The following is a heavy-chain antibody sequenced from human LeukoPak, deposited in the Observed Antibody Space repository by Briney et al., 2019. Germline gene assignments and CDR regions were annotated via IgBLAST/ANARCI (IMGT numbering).Heavy chain of an antibody. D-gene: IGHD6-6*01. V-gene: IGHV3-21*04. CDR3: AKYSSSRGLWEEFDY. Sequence: GGSLRLSCAASGFTFSSYSMNWVRQAPGKGLEWVSSISSSSSYIYYADSVKGRFTISRDNSKNTLYLQMNSLRAEDTAVYYCAKYSSSRGLWEEFDYWGQGTLVTVSS. J-gene: IGHJ4*02. CDR2: ISSSSSYI. CDR1: GFTFSSYS.